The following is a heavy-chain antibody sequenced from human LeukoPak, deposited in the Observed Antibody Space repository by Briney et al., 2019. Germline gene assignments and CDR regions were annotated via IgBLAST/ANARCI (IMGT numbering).Heavy chain of an antibody. CDR1: DYSISSNHY. D-gene: IGHD6-19*01. Sequence: SETLSLTCIVSDYSISSNHYWGWVRQPPGKGLEWIGHVYHGGSIYYNPSLKSRVTISLDTSKNQFSLRLSSLTAADTALYYCARTTVTGTRYQFDHWGPGTLLTVSS. J-gene: IGHJ4*02. CDR2: VYHGGSI. CDR3: ARTTVTGTRYQFDH. V-gene: IGHV4-38-2*02.